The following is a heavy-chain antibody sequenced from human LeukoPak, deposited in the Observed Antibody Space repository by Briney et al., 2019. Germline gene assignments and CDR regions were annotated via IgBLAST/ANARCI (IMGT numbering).Heavy chain of an antibody. D-gene: IGHD3-9*01. CDR2: ISYDGSNK. CDR3: ARIYNYDILTGYYRGNYFDY. J-gene: IGHJ4*02. Sequence: GGSLRLSCAASGFTFSSYGMHWVRQAPGKGLEWVAVISYDGSNKYYADSVKGRFTISRDNSKNTLYLQMNSLRAEDTAVYYCARIYNYDILTGYYRGNYFDYWGQGTLVTVSS. V-gene: IGHV3-30*03. CDR1: GFTFSSYG.